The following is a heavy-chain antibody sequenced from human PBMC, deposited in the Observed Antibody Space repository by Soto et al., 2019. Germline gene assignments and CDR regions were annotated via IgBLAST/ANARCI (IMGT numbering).Heavy chain of an antibody. J-gene: IGHJ4*02. D-gene: IGHD2-21*02. Sequence: SETLSLTCAVSGYSISSSNWWGWIRQPPGKGLEWIGYIYYTGSTNYNPSLKSRVTISVDTSKSQFSLKLSSVTAADTAVYYCARDPAFCGGDCYPVWYFDYWGQGTLVTVSS. CDR1: GYSISSSNW. V-gene: IGHV4-28*03. CDR2: IYYTGST. CDR3: ARDPAFCGGDCYPVWYFDY.